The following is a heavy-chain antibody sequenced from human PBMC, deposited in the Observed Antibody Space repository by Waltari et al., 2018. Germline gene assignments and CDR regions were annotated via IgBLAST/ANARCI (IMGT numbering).Heavy chain of an antibody. CDR1: GYTLTELS. CDR3: ATALRGTMVRGVIDWFDP. D-gene: IGHD3-10*01. V-gene: IGHV1-24*01. J-gene: IGHJ5*02. CDR2: FDPEDGET. Sequence: QVQLVQSGAEVKKPGASVKVSCKVSGYTLTELSMHWVRQAPGKGLEWMGGFDPEDGETIYAQKFQGRVTMTEDTSTDTAYMELSSLRSEDTAVYYCATALRGTMVRGVIDWFDPWGQGTLVTVSS.